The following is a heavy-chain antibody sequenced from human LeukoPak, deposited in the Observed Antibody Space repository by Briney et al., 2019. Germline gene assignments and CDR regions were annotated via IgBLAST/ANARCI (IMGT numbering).Heavy chain of an antibody. CDR2: IKQDGREK. CDR1: GFTSSSYW. J-gene: IGHJ4*02. CDR3: ARDLPSGWYYY. V-gene: IGHV3-7*01. Sequence: GGSLRLSCAASGFTSSSYWMSWVRQAPGKGLEWVANIKQDGREKYSGDSVKARFTISRDNAKNSLYLQMNSLRAEDTAVYYCARDLPSGWYYYWGQGTLVTVSS. D-gene: IGHD6-19*01.